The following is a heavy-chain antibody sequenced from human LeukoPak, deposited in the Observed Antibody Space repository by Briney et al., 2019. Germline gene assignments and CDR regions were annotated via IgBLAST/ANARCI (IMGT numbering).Heavy chain of an antibody. CDR3: ARGERIQLWFMDY. V-gene: IGHV3-23*01. Sequence: GGSLRLSCAASGFTFSSYAMSWIRQAPGKGLEWVSTISDSGGSTYYADSVKGRFTISRDNSKNTLYLQMNSLRAEDTAVYYCARGERIQLWFMDYWGQGTLVTVSS. CDR1: GFTFSSYA. J-gene: IGHJ4*02. D-gene: IGHD5-18*01. CDR2: ISDSGGST.